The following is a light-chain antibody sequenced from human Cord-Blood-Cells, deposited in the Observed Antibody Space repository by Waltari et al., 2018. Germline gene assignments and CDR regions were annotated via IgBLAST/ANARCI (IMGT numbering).Light chain of an antibody. CDR3: QQYNSYWT. V-gene: IGKV1-5*01. CDR2: DAS. Sequence: TKIPNPPPPLSAPVEASLTTPCRASQSISSWLAWYQQKPGKAPKLLIYDASSLESGVPSRFSGSGSGTEFTLTISSLQPDDFATYYCQQYNSYWTFGQGTKVEIK. CDR1: QSISSW. J-gene: IGKJ1*01.